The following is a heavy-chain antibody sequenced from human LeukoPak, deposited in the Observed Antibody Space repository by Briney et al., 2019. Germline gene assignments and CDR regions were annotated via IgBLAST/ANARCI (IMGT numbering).Heavy chain of an antibody. CDR2: IDWDDDK. CDR3: ARMRYVRTGDFDFDH. Sequence: SGPALVKPTETLTLTCTFSGFSLSGSSLCMSWIRQPPGKALEWLARIDWDDDKYYNTSLRTRLTISKDTSKNQVVLRMTNLDPVDTATYYCARMRYVRTGDFDFDHWDQGILVTVSS. D-gene: IGHD7-27*01. J-gene: IGHJ4*02. CDR1: GFSLSGSSLC. V-gene: IGHV2-70*11.